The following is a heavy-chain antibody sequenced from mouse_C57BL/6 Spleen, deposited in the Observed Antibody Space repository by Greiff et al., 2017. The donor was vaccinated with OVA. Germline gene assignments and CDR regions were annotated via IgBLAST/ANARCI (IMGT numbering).Heavy chain of an antibody. CDR2: IDPEDGEN. CDR3: VHYYGISPCFAY. V-gene: IGHV14-2*01. D-gene: IGHD1-1*01. CDR1: GFNIKDYY. Sequence: VQLQQSGAELVKPGASVKLSCTASGFNIKDYYMHWVKQRTEQGLEWIGRIDPEDGENKYAPKFQGKATITADPSSTTAYLQLSSLTSEDTAVDYCVHYYGISPCFAYWGQGTLVTVSA. J-gene: IGHJ3*01.